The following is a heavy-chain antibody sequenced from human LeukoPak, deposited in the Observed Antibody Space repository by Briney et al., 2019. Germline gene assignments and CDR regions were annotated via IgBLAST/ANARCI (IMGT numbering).Heavy chain of an antibody. CDR1: GGSFSGYY. J-gene: IGHJ6*02. V-gene: IGHV4-34*01. CDR2: INHSGST. Sequence: SETLSLTCAVYGGSFSGYYWSWIRQPPGKGLEWIGEINHSGSTNYNPSLKSRVTISVDTSKNQFSLKLSSVTVADTAVYYCASTGVAAAVDKGMDVWGQGTTVTVSS. D-gene: IGHD6-13*01. CDR3: ASTGVAAAVDKGMDV.